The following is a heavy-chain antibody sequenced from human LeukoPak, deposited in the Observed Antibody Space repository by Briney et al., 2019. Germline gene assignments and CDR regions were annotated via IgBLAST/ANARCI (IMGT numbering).Heavy chain of an antibody. CDR3: ASRRELGVPAATWFDP. Sequence: SETLSLTCTVSGGSNSSSSYYWGWIRQPPGKGLEWIGSIYYSGSTYYNPSLKSRVTISVDTSKNQFSLKLSSVTAADTAVYYCASRRELGVPAATWFDPWGQGTLVTVSS. V-gene: IGHV4-39*07. J-gene: IGHJ5*02. CDR1: GGSNSSSSYY. D-gene: IGHD2-2*01. CDR2: IYYSGST.